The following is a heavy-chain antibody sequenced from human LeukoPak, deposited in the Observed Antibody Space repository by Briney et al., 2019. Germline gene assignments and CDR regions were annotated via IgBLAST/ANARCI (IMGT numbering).Heavy chain of an antibody. Sequence: SETLSLTCAVYGGSFSGYYWSWIRQRPGKGLEWIGEINHRGSTNYNPSLNSRVTISVDTSKSQFSLKLNSVTAADTAVYYCARELVGATTPDYWGQGTLVTVSS. V-gene: IGHV4-34*01. CDR2: INHRGST. D-gene: IGHD1-26*01. J-gene: IGHJ4*02. CDR3: ARELVGATTPDY. CDR1: GGSFSGYY.